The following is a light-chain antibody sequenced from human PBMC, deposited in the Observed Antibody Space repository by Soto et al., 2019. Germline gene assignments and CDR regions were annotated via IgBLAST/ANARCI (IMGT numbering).Light chain of an antibody. Sequence: EIVLTQSPGTLSLSPGDRASLSCRASQNIKNNYLAWYQQKFGQAPRLVIYGASNRATDTPERFSGSGSGTDFTLTISRLEPEDFAVYYCQQYRSPVRTFGQGTKVEI. CDR2: GAS. CDR3: QQYRSPVRT. V-gene: IGKV3-20*01. J-gene: IGKJ1*01. CDR1: QNIKNNY.